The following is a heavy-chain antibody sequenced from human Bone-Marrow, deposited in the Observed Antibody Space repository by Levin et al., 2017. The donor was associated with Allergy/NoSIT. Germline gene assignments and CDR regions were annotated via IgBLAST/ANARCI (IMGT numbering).Heavy chain of an antibody. CDR3: ARAMRMYYYGSIYYGMDV. Sequence: GGSLRLSCAASGFTFSSYSMNWVRQAPGKGLEWVSYISSSSSTIYYADSVKGRFTISRDNAKNSLYLQMNSLRAEDTAVYYCARAMRMYYYGSIYYGMDVWGQGTTVTVSS. V-gene: IGHV3-48*01. CDR2: ISSSSSTI. D-gene: IGHD3-10*01. J-gene: IGHJ6*02. CDR1: GFTFSSYS.